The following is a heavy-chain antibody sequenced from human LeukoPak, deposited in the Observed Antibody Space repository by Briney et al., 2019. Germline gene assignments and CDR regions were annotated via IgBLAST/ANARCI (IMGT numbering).Heavy chain of an antibody. D-gene: IGHD2-8*01. CDR1: GGSISTYY. CDR2: IYYSGST. Sequence: SETLSLTCTVSGGSISTYYWSWIRQPPGKGLEWIGYIYYSGSTDYNPSLKSRVTISVDTSKNQFSLKMSSVTAADTAVYYCARAPNGFGAFDIWGPGTMVTVSS. CDR3: ARAPNGFGAFDI. J-gene: IGHJ3*02. V-gene: IGHV4-59*01.